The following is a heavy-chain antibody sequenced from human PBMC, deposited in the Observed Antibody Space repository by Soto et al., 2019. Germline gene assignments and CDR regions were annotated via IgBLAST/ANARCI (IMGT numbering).Heavy chain of an antibody. CDR1: GFTVGSYS. CDR2: ICKSSDYI. D-gene: IGHD5-12*01. Sequence: GGSLRLSCAASGFTVGSYSMNWVRQAPGKGLEWVSSICKSSDYIYYADSVKGRFTISRDTAKNSLYLQMNSLRAEDTAVYYCVRAQTGSGYDTKYFDYWGQGTLVTVSS. V-gene: IGHV3-21*01. CDR3: VRAQTGSGYDTKYFDY. J-gene: IGHJ4*02.